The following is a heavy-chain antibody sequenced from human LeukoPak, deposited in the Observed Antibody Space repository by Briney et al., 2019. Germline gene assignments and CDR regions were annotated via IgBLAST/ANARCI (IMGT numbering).Heavy chain of an antibody. J-gene: IGHJ3*02. CDR3: ARGVTMIVVVPDAFDI. D-gene: IGHD3-22*01. CDR2: IYYSGST. V-gene: IGHV4-59*01. CDR1: GGSISSYY. Sequence: PSETLSLTCTVSGGSISSYYWSWIRQPPGKGLEWIGYIYYSGSTNYNTSLKSRVTISVDTSKNQFSLKLSSVTAADTAVYYCARGVTMIVVVPDAFDIWGQGTMVTVSS.